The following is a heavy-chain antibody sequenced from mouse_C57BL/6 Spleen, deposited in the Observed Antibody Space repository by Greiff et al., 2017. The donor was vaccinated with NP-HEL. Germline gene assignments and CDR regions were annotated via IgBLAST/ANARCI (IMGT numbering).Heavy chain of an antibody. CDR1: GNTFTEYT. CDR3: ARHGDYDYDPHFDY. J-gene: IGHJ2*01. Sequence: VQLQQSGAELVKPGASVKLSGKASGNTFTEYTIHGVKQRSGQGLGWIGGFYPGRGSIKYNEKFKDKATLTADKSSSTVYMELSRLTSEDSAVYFCARHGDYDYDPHFDYWGQGTTLTVSS. D-gene: IGHD2-4*01. CDR2: FYPGRGSI. V-gene: IGHV1-62-2*01.